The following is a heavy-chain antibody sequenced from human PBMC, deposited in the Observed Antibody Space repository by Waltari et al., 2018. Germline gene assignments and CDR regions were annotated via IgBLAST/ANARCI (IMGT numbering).Heavy chain of an antibody. D-gene: IGHD6-6*01. CDR1: GGTFSSYA. CDR2: IIPIFGTA. CDR3: ARYSRGYSSSSGAFDI. V-gene: IGHV1-69*12. J-gene: IGHJ3*02. Sequence: QVQLVQSGAEVKKPGFSVKVSCKASGGTFSSYAISWVRQAPGQGLEWMGGIIPIFGTANYAQKFQGRVTITADESTSTAYMELSSLRSEDTAVYYCARYSRGYSSSSGAFDIWGQGTMVTVSS.